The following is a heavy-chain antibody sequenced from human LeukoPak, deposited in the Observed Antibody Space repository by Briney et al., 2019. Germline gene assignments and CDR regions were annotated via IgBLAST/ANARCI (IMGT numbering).Heavy chain of an antibody. CDR2: INHSGST. Sequence: SQTLSLTCTVSGGSISSGNYYWSWIRQPPGKGLEWIGEINHSGSTNYNPSLKSRVTISVDTSKNQFSLKLSSVTAADTAVYYCARGIAAAVYYYYYYMDVWGKGTTVTVSS. CDR3: ARGIAAAVYYYYYYMDV. D-gene: IGHD6-13*01. V-gene: IGHV4-39*07. CDR1: GGSISSGNYY. J-gene: IGHJ6*03.